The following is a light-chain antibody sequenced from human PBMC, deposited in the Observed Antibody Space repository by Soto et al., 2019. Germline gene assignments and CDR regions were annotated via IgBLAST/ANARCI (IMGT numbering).Light chain of an antibody. CDR3: QSYDSSLSGWV. Sequence: QAVVTQPPSVSGAPGQRITISCTGSSSNIGARYDVHWYQQFPGTAPKLLIYGDSNRPSGVPDRFSGSRSGTSASLAITGLQAEDEADYYCQSYDSSLSGWVFGGGTKLTVL. CDR1: SSNIGARYD. V-gene: IGLV1-40*01. CDR2: GDS. J-gene: IGLJ3*02.